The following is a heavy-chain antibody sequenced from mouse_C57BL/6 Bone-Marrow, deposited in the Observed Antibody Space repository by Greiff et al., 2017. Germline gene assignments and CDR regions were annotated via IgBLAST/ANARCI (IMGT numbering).Heavy chain of an antibody. V-gene: IGHV1-47*01. Sequence: QPGASVKMSCKASGYTFTTYPIEWMKQNHGKSLEWIGNFHPYNDDTKYNEKFKGKATLTVEKSSSTVYLELSRLTSDDSAVYYCATYGSSYGFAYWGQGTLVTVSA. CDR2: FHPYNDDT. J-gene: IGHJ3*01. D-gene: IGHD1-1*01. CDR3: ATYGSSYGFAY. CDR1: GYTFTTYP.